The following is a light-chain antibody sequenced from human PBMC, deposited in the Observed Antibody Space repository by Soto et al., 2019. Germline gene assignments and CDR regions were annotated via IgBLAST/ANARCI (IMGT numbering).Light chain of an antibody. J-gene: IGLJ1*01. V-gene: IGLV2-8*01. CDR3: KSYAGSNNYV. CDR1: KSDIGVYDF. CDR2: EVV. Sequence: QSVLTQPPSASGSPGQSVTISCTGTKSDIGVYDFVAWYQHHPGKAPPLIIYEVVQRPSAVPDRFSGSKSGNPASLTVSGLQAADEAHYFCKSYAGSNNYVFGRGTKLTV.